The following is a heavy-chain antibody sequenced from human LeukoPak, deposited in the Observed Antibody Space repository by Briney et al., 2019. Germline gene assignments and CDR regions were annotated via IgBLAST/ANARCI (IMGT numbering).Heavy chain of an antibody. CDR2: ISGSGGST. V-gene: IGHV3-23*01. CDR1: GFTLSTYW. Sequence: GGSLRLSCAASGFTLSTYWMSWVRQAPGKGLEWVSAISGSGGSTYYADSVKGRFTISRDNSKNTLYLQMNSLRAEDTAVYYCAKDPRNDFWSGYYNYFDYWGQGTLVTVSS. CDR3: AKDPRNDFWSGYYNYFDY. D-gene: IGHD3-3*01. J-gene: IGHJ4*02.